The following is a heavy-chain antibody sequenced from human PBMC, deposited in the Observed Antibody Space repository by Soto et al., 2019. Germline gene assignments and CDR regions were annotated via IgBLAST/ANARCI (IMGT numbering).Heavy chain of an antibody. CDR2: TYQSGSA. CDR1: GGSISSGGYS. J-gene: IGHJ6*02. CDR3: ARDYYGMDV. V-gene: IGHV4-30-2*06. Sequence: SETLSLTCTVSGGSISSGGYSWTWIRQSPGKGLEWIGYTYQSGSAYYNPSLKSRVTISVDRSKNQFSLNLTSVTAADTAVYYCARDYYGMDVWGQGTTVTISS.